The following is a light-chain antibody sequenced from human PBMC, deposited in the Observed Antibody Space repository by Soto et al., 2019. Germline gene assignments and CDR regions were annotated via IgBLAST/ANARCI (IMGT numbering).Light chain of an antibody. J-gene: IGLJ3*02. CDR2: EGS. CDR3: CSYAGSSTG. V-gene: IGLV2-23*01. CDR1: SSDVGSYNL. Sequence: QSALTQPASVSGSPGQSITISCTGTSSDVGSYNLVSWYQQHPGKAPKLMIYEGSKRPSGVSNRFSGSKSGNTASLTISGLRAEDEADYYCCSYAGSSTGFGGGTKVTVL.